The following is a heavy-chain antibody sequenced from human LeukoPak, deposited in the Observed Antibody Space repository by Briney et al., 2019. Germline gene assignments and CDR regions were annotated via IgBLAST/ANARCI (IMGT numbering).Heavy chain of an antibody. CDR2: IHHDGSNK. Sequence: GGSLRLSCAASGFTFSSYGMHWVRQAPGKGLDWVAFIHHDGSNKYYADSVRGRFTISRDNSKNSLYLQMNSLRAEDTALYYCAKDSSDTAMVKGVDYWGQGTLVTVSS. CDR3: AKDSSDTAMVKGVDY. D-gene: IGHD5-18*01. J-gene: IGHJ4*02. CDR1: GFTFSSYG. V-gene: IGHV3-30*02.